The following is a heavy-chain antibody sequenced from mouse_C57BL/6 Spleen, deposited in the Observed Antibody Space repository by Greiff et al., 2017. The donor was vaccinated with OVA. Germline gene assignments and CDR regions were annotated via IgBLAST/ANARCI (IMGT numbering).Heavy chain of an antibody. CDR3: ARSRFTTVKGDAMDY. CDR1: GYTFTSYW. Sequence: QVQLQQPGAELVKPGASVKMSCKASGYTFTSYWITWVKQRPGQGLEWIGDIYPGSGSTNYNEKFKSKATLTVDTSSSTAYMQLSSLTSEDSAVYYCARSRFTTVKGDAMDYWGQGTSVTVSS. CDR2: IYPGSGST. J-gene: IGHJ4*01. V-gene: IGHV1-55*01. D-gene: IGHD1-1*01.